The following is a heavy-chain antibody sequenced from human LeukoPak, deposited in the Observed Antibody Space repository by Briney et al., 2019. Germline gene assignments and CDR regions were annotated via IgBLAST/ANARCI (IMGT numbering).Heavy chain of an antibody. Sequence: PSQTLSLTCTVSGGSISSGGYYWSWIRQHPGQGLEWIVYIYYSGSTYYNPSLKSRVTISVDTSKNQFSLKLSSVTAADTAVYYCARGIQLLFYWFDPWGQGTLVTVSS. CDR2: IYYSGST. V-gene: IGHV4-31*03. CDR3: ARGIQLLFYWFDP. J-gene: IGHJ5*02. CDR1: GGSISSGGYY. D-gene: IGHD2-2*01.